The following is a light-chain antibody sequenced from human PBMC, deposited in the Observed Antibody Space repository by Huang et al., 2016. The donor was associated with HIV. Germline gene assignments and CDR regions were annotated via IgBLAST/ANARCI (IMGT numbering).Light chain of an antibody. CDR2: AAS. V-gene: IGKV1-17*03. Sequence: DIQLTQSPSAMSASVGDRVSITCRASQGIANYLAWFQQKPGGAPKRLIYAASSLQSGVPSRFSGSGSGTKCTLTISRLQPEDVATYYCLQHHGYPRTFGQGTKV. CDR1: QGIANY. J-gene: IGKJ1*01. CDR3: LQHHGYPRT.